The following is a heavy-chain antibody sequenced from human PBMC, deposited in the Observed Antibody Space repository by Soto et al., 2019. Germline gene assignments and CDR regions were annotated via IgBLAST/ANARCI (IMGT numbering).Heavy chain of an antibody. D-gene: IGHD1-1*01. J-gene: IGHJ5*02. Sequence: PGGSLRLSCAASGFNFNTFAISWMRQAPGKGLEWVSHISSSGGSRDYADSVRGRFTISRDNSKHVLFLQMNSLRADNTATYYCAKDPPSPWTANWVDPWGKGTLVPVSS. CDR2: ISSSGGSR. CDR3: AKDPPSPWTANWVDP. V-gene: IGHV3-23*01. CDR1: GFNFNTFA.